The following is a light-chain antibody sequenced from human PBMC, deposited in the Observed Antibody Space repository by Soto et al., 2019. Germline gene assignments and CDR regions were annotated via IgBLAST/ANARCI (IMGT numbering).Light chain of an antibody. CDR3: QQYNNYGAWT. Sequence: DIQMTQSPSTLSASVGDRVTITCRSSQSISGWLAWYQQNPGKAPKLLIYKASTLERGVPTRFSGSGSGTEFTLIISSRQPDEFANYCCQQYNNYGAWTFGQGTKVEIK. CDR2: KAS. J-gene: IGKJ1*01. CDR1: QSISGW. V-gene: IGKV1-5*03.